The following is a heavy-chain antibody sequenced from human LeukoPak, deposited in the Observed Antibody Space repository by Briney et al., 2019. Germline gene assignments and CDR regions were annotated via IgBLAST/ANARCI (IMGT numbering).Heavy chain of an antibody. V-gene: IGHV3-53*01. D-gene: IGHD6-6*01. Sequence: GGSLRLSCAASGFTVSSNYMSWVRQAPGKGLEWVSVIYSGGSTYYADSVKGRFTISRDNSKNTLYLQMNSLRAEDTAVYYCAKYSSSIAFDIWGQGTMVTVSS. CDR3: AKYSSSIAFDI. J-gene: IGHJ3*02. CDR1: GFTVSSNY. CDR2: IYSGGST.